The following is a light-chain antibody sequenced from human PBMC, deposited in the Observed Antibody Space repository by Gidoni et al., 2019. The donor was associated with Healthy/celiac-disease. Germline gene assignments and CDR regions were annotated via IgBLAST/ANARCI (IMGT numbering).Light chain of an antibody. V-gene: IGKV2-29*02. J-gene: IGKJ1*01. CDR1: QSLLQSDGKPY. CDR3: MQGIHLWT. CDR2: EVS. Sequence: DIVMTQTPLSLSVTPGQPASIYGKSSQSLLQSDGKPYFYVYLQKPGQYPQLLSDEVSRRFSGVPDRVSGRGSGTDFSLKSRRVEDEEVGVYYCMQGIHLWTFXXXTKVEIK.